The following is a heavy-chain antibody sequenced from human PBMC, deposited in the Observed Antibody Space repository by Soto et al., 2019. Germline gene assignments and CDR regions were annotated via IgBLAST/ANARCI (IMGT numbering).Heavy chain of an antibody. Sequence: ASVKVSCKASGDTFSNQAISWVRQAPGQGLEWMGGIIPLFDSASYAQRSHDRVTITADKFTSTVYMELRSLTSEDTAVYYCAASTFQSGVSGYFHLDHWGQGTLVTVS. V-gene: IGHV1-69*06. CDR1: GDTFSNQA. CDR3: AASTFQSGVSGYFHLDH. CDR2: IIPLFDSA. J-gene: IGHJ4*02. D-gene: IGHD3-3*01.